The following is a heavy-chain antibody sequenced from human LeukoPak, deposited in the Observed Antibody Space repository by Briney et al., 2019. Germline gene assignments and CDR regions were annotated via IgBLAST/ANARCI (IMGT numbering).Heavy chain of an antibody. Sequence: SETLSLTCTVSGGSISSGGYYWSWIRQHPGKGLEWIGYIYYSGSTYYNPSLKSRVTISVDTSKNQLSLKLSSVTAADTAVYYCARDGSGAPRNYFDYWGQGTLVTVSS. CDR1: GGSISSGGYY. CDR2: IYYSGST. J-gene: IGHJ4*02. D-gene: IGHD2-2*03. V-gene: IGHV4-31*03. CDR3: ARDGSGAPRNYFDY.